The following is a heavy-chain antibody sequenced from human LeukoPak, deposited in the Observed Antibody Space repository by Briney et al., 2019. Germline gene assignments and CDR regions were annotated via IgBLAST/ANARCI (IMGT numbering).Heavy chain of an antibody. Sequence: SETLSLTCTVSGGSISSGSYCWSWIRQPAGKGLEWIGRILTSGSTNYNPSLKSRVTMSVDTSKKQLSLKLLSVTAADTAVYYCAASRGMATIPYYWGQGILVTVSS. D-gene: IGHD5-24*01. CDR2: ILTSGST. CDR3: AASRGMATIPYY. J-gene: IGHJ4*02. V-gene: IGHV4-61*02. CDR1: GGSISSGSYC.